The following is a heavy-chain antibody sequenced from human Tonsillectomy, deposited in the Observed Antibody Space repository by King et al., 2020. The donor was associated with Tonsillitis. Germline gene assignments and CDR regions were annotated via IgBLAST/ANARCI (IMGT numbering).Heavy chain of an antibody. Sequence: QVQLVESGGGLVKPGGSLRLSCVASGFTFSDYYITWICQAPGKGLEWISYISSSSTYVDYADSVKGRFTISRDNAKNSLYLQMNSLRAEDTAVYYCARALRGYSQNLRGYYFDYWGQGTLVTVSS. D-gene: IGHD5-18*01. CDR2: ISSSSTYV. CDR1: GFTFSDYY. CDR3: ARALRGYSQNLRGYYFDY. J-gene: IGHJ4*02. V-gene: IGHV3-11*05.